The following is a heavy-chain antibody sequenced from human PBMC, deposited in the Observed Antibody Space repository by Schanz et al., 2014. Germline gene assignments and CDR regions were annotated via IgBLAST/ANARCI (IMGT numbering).Heavy chain of an antibody. CDR2: IGGADGTT. Sequence: QVQLVQSGGEVKTPGASVKVSCKASGYTFTRSGISWVRQAPGQGLEWMGWIGGADGTTNFAQKFQGRATMTTDTSTSTGFMELRSLTSDDSAVYYCARDRDQWDGNYLDYWGQGTLVTVSS. J-gene: IGHJ4*02. V-gene: IGHV1-18*01. CDR1: GYTFTRSG. CDR3: ARDRDQWDGNYLDY. D-gene: IGHD1-26*01.